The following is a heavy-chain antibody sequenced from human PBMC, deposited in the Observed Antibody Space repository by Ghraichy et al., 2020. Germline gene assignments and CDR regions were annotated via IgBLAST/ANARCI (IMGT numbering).Heavy chain of an antibody. V-gene: IGHV3-7*03. D-gene: IGHD6-19*01. CDR2: MKQDGSEK. CDR3: ARDWYDSGSSDY. CDR1: GFTFSNYW. J-gene: IGHJ4*02. Sequence: GGSLRLSCAASGFTFSNYWMSWVRQTPRKGLEWVANMKQDGSEKYYVDSVEGRFTISRDNAKNSLYLQMNNLRAEDTAVYYCARDWYDSGSSDYWGQGTRVTGSS.